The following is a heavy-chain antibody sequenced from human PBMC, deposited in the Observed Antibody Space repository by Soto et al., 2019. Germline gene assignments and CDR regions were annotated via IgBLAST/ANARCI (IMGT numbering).Heavy chain of an antibody. CDR1: GFTFGGYS. D-gene: IGHD1-26*01. CDR3: VREDILGARSFDY. Sequence: QPGGSLRLSCAASGFTFGGYSMNWVRQAPGKGLEWISYISSLSSPRYYAESVEGRFIISRDNAKNSLYLQMNSLRDEDTAVYFCVREDILGARSFDYWGQGTRVTVSS. CDR2: ISSLSSPR. J-gene: IGHJ4*02. V-gene: IGHV3-48*02.